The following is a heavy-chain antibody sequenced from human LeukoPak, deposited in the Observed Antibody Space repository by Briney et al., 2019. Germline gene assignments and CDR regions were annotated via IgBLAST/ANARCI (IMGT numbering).Heavy chain of an antibody. CDR1: NGSISSIHW. J-gene: IGHJ4*02. CDR3: ARDGGWYVFDY. CDR2: IYHNGRT. V-gene: IGHV4-4*02. Sequence: SGTLSLTCAVSNGSISSIHWWSWVRQPPGKGLEWIGEIYHNGRTTYNPSLQSRVTISVDKSKNQFSLKLSSVTAADTAVYYCARDGGWYVFDYWGQGTLVTVSS. D-gene: IGHD6-19*01.